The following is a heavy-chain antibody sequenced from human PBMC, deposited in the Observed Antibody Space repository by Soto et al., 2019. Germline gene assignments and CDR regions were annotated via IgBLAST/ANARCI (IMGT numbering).Heavy chain of an antibody. CDR1: GGSIISCY. CDR2: ISYSGNT. J-gene: IGHJ4*02. V-gene: IGHV4-59*01. D-gene: IGHD2-15*01. CDR3: AGLRGYAGSPIDY. Sequence: SETLSLTCTVSGGSIISCYWSWIRQPPGKGLEWIGYISYSGNTNYNPSLKSRVTMTVDTPKNQFSLRLSSVTTADTAVYYCAGLRGYAGSPIDYWGQGTLVTVSS.